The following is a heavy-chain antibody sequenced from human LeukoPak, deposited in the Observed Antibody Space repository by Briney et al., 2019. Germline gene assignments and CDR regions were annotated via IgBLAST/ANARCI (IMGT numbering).Heavy chain of an antibody. CDR3: ARLEPAWGYFEY. J-gene: IGHJ4*02. D-gene: IGHD2-2*01. Sequence: GGSLRLSCAASGFIFSSYWMSWVRQAPGKGLEWVANIKQDGSERYYVDSVKGRFTISRDNAKNSLYLQMNSLRGEDTAVYYCARLEPAWGYFEYWGQGTLVTVSS. CDR1: GFIFSSYW. CDR2: IKQDGSER. V-gene: IGHV3-7*01.